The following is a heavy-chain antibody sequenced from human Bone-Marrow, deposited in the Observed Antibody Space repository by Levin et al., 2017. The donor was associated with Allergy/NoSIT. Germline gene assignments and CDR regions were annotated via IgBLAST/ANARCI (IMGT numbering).Heavy chain of an antibody. Sequence: GGSLRLSCAASGFTFSSYAMSWVRQAPGKGLEWVSAISGSGGSTYYADSVKGRFTISRDNSKNTLYLQMNSLRAEDTAIYYCAKDGEQYGGGDCYPDYWGQGTLVTVSS. J-gene: IGHJ4*02. D-gene: IGHD2-21*02. CDR1: GFTFSSYA. V-gene: IGHV3-23*01. CDR3: AKDGEQYGGGDCYPDY. CDR2: ISGSGGST.